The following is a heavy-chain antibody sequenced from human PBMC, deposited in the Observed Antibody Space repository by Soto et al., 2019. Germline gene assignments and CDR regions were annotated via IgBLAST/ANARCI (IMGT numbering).Heavy chain of an antibody. CDR3: ARDNYDSSGYYYLGLGTKRYWFDP. Sequence: TLSLTCTVSGGSISSGGYYWSWIRQHPGKGLEWIGYIYYSGSTYYNPSLKSRVTISVDTSKNQFSLKLSSVTAADTAVYYCARDNYDSSGYYYLGLGTKRYWFDPWGQGTLVTVSS. V-gene: IGHV4-31*03. D-gene: IGHD3-22*01. CDR1: GGSISSGGYY. CDR2: IYYSGST. J-gene: IGHJ5*02.